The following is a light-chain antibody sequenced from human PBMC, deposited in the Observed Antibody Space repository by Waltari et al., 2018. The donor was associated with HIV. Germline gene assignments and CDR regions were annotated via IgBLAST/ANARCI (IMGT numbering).Light chain of an antibody. V-gene: IGKV1-6*02. CDR2: SAS. CDR1: QAIRGD. CDR3: LQHHSYPLT. Sequence: IQMAQSPSSLSAPIGERVIITCRASQAIRGDLGWYQQKAGEAPKRLIYSASSVQNGVPSRFSGSGTGTNFTLTINSLQSEDCATYYCLQHHSYPLTFGGGTKVEV. J-gene: IGKJ4*01.